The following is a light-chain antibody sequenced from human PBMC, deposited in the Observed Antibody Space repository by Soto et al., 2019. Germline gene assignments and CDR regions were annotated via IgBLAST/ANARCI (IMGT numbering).Light chain of an antibody. J-gene: IGLJ1*01. Sequence: QSALTQPASVSGSPGQSITISCTGTSSDVGGYNYVSWYQQHPGKAPKLIIYEVSNRPSGVSNRFSASKSAFTASLTISGLQAEDEADYYCSSYTTSYFYVFGPGTKVTVL. CDR2: EVS. CDR3: SSYTTSYFYV. CDR1: SSDVGGYNY. V-gene: IGLV2-14*01.